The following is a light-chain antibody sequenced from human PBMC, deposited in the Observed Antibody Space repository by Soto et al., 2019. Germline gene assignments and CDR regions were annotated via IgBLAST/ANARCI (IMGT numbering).Light chain of an antibody. CDR3: QQSNNWPPST. CDR2: VAS. J-gene: IGKJ1*01. Sequence: EIVMTQSPATLSVSPGERGTVSCRASQSVSSDLAWYQQKPGQAPRLLIYVASTTVTVIPDTFPRSGSRTQFPLTISCLHSEDFAVYSCQQSNNWPPSTVAQGAK. CDR1: QSVSSD. V-gene: IGKV3-15*01.